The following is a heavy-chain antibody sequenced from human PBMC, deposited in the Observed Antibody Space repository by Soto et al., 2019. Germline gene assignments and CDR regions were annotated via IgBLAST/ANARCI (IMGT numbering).Heavy chain of an antibody. V-gene: IGHV4-30-4*01. J-gene: IGHJ4*02. D-gene: IGHD2-15*01. CDR2: ISYSGST. CDR1: GGSISSGNYY. CDR3: ATMGTPATGLYFFDY. Sequence: QVQLQESGPGLVKPSQTLSLTCTVSGGSISSGNYYWSWIRQPPGKGLEWIGFISYSGSTYYSTSLTSRVTISVDTSKSQFSLNLSVVTAADTAVYYCATMGTPATGLYFFDYWGQGSLVTVSS.